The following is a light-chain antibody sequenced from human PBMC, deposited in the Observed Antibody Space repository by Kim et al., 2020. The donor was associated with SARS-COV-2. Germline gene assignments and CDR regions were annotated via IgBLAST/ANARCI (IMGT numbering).Light chain of an antibody. Sequence: ASVGDRVTITCRASHVIGSWLSWYQQRPGRSPRLLISATSSLQSGVPSRFSGTGSGTDFTLTISSLQPEDFATYFCQQARSLPHTFGGGTKVDIK. CDR3: QQARSLPHT. CDR2: ATS. V-gene: IGKV1D-12*01. CDR1: HVIGSW. J-gene: IGKJ4*01.